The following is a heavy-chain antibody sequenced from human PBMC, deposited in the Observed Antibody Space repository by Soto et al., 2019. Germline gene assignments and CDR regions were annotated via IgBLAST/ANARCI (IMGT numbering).Heavy chain of an antibody. V-gene: IGHV3-30-3*01. CDR1: GFTFSSYA. J-gene: IGHJ6*02. CDR3: ARDYLFVGSLRLGELSLDPYYYYYYGMDV. CDR2: ISYDGSNK. Sequence: GGSLRLSCAASGFTFSSYAMHWVRQAPGKGLEWVAVISYDGSNKYYADSVKGRFTISRDNSKNTLYLQMNSLRAEDTAVYYCARDYLFVGSLRLGELSLDPYYYYYYGMDVWGQGTTVTVSS. D-gene: IGHD3-16*02.